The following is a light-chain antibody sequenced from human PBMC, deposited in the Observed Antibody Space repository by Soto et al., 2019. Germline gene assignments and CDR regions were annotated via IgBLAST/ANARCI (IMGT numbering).Light chain of an antibody. Sequence: QSALTQPASVSGSPGQSITISCSGTSSDIGAYEYVSWYQQHPGKAPKLMIYEVSDRPSGISSRFSGSKSGNTASLTISGLQTEDEADYYCSSYTSSSTLFGTGTKLTVL. J-gene: IGLJ1*01. CDR1: SSDIGAYEY. V-gene: IGLV2-14*01. CDR2: EVS. CDR3: SSYTSSSTL.